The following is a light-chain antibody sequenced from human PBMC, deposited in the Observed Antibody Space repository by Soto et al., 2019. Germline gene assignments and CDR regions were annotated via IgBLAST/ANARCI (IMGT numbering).Light chain of an antibody. CDR1: QSVSNN. CDR2: AAS. V-gene: IGKV3-15*01. CDR3: QQYNNWPRT. Sequence: EVVMTQSPATLSVSPGERATLSCRASQSVSNNLAWYQQKPGQAPRLLMYAASTRATGIPARFSGSRSGTEFTLTISSLQSEDFAVYYCQQYNNWPRTFGQGTK. J-gene: IGKJ1*01.